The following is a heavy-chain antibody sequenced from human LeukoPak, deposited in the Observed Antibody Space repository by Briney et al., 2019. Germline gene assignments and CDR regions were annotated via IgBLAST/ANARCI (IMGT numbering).Heavy chain of an antibody. Sequence: GGSLRLSCAASGFTFSSYSMNWVRQAPGKGLEWVSSISSSSSYIYYADSVKGRFTISRDNSKNTLYLQMNSLRAEDTAVYYCAKDLGGLYYYYYGMDVWGQGTTVTVSS. CDR2: ISSSSSYI. CDR3: AKDLGGLYYYYYGMDV. J-gene: IGHJ6*02. CDR1: GFTFSSYS. D-gene: IGHD3-16*01. V-gene: IGHV3-21*04.